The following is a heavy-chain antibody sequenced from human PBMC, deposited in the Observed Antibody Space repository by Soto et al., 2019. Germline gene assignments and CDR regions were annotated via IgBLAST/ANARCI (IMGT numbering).Heavy chain of an antibody. CDR1: GGTFSRSG. Sequence: QVQLVQSGTEVKKPGASVKVSCKASGGTFSRSGFHWVLQAPGQGLEWMGMIVPSVDTTNYAQKFKGRVTISADQLTGTVYMELRSLSSEEAAVYYWATCPQTPATADPSAVHVWGQGTRVIVSS. D-gene: IGHD1-26*01. CDR3: ATCPQTPATADPSAVHV. CDR2: IVPSVDTT. J-gene: IGHJ6*02. V-gene: IGHV1-69*18.